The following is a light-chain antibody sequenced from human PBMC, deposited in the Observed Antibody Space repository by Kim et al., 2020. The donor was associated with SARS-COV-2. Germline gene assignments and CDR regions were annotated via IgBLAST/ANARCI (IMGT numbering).Light chain of an antibody. CDR2: GAS. CDR1: QSVSSY. J-gene: IGKJ4*01. V-gene: IGKV3-11*01. CDR3: QQRSNWPLT. Sequence: EIVLTQSPATLSLSPGERATISCRASQSVSSYLAWYQQKPGQAPRLLIYGASNRATGIPARFSGSGSGTDFTLTISSLEPEDFAVYYCQQRSNWPLTFGGGTKVDIK.